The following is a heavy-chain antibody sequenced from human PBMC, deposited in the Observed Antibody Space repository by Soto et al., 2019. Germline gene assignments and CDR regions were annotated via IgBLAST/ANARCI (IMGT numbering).Heavy chain of an antibody. J-gene: IGHJ4*02. V-gene: IGHV4-59*01. Sequence: QVQLQESGPGLVKPSETLSLTCTVSGGSISSYYWSWIRQPPGKGLEWIGYMYYSGSTNYNPSLKRRVTIAVDTSKNQLSLKLSSVTAADTAVYYCAREGYYGSGSYGEHLLIDYWGQGTLVTFSS. CDR3: AREGYYGSGSYGEHLLIDY. D-gene: IGHD3-10*01. CDR1: GGSISSYY. CDR2: MYYSGST.